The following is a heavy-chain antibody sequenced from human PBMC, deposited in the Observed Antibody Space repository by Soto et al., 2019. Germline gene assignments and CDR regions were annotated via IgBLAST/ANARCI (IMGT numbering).Heavy chain of an antibody. J-gene: IGHJ6*02. CDR1: GFSFRTYG. CDR2: ISFDGRKR. V-gene: IGHV3-30*18. D-gene: IGHD2-2*01. CDR3: AKVGPYCSTTDCFFDYGMDV. Sequence: GSLTLSCXASGFSFRTYGVRWVRQAPGKWLEWVSVISFDGRKRHYTDPVKGRFPISRDNSKNPLYLQMHRPTAEHTAVYYFAKVGPYCSTTDCFFDYGMDVCGQATTVTVS.